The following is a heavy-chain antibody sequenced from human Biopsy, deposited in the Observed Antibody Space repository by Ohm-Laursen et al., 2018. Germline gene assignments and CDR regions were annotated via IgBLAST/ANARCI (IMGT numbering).Heavy chain of an antibody. V-gene: IGHV3-30*03. D-gene: IGHD1-26*01. J-gene: IGHJ4*02. CDR1: GFSFSTSG. CDR3: ARDALGGGSYRFFY. Sequence: SLRLSCAASGFSFSTSGMHWVRQAPGKGLEWVAVISDDGRNKYYVDSVKGRFIISRDNSKNTLFLQMNNLRSGDTAVYYCARDALGGGSYRFFYWGQGSLVTVSS. CDR2: ISDDGRNK.